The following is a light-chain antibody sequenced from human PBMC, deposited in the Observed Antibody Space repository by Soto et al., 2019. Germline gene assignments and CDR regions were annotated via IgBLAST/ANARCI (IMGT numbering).Light chain of an antibody. Sequence: QPVLTQPPSVSGAPWQRVTISCTGSSSNIGAVYDVHWYQQLPGTAPKLLIYGNTNRPSGVPDRFSGSKSGTSASLAITGLQAEDEADYYCQSYDSSLSGSVFGGGTKLTVL. CDR1: SSNIGAVYD. J-gene: IGLJ3*02. CDR3: QSYDSSLSGSV. V-gene: IGLV1-40*01. CDR2: GNT.